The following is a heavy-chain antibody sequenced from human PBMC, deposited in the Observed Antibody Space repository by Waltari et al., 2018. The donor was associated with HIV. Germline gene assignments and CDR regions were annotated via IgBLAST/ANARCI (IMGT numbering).Heavy chain of an antibody. D-gene: IGHD3-3*01. CDR2: IKQDGSEK. CDR3: ASAATVFGVVIPFDY. V-gene: IGHV3-7*01. Sequence: LEWVANIKQDGSEKYYVDSVKGRFTISRDNAKDSLYLQMNSLRADDTAVYYCASAATVFGVVIPFDYWGQGTLVTVSS. J-gene: IGHJ4*02.